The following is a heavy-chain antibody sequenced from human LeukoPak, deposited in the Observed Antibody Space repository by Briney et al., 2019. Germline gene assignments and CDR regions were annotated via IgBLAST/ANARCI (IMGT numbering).Heavy chain of an antibody. V-gene: IGHV3-30-3*01. CDR1: GFTFSRYA. Sequence: PGGSLRPSCGASGFTFSRYAMNWVRQAPGQGLEWVAIISYGGNNQYYAESVKGRFTISRDNTKNTVYLQMNSLRPEDTAVYYCARAPDSSGYYYYFDYWGQGALVTVSS. CDR2: ISYGGNNQ. CDR3: ARAPDSSGYYYYFDY. D-gene: IGHD3-22*01. J-gene: IGHJ4*02.